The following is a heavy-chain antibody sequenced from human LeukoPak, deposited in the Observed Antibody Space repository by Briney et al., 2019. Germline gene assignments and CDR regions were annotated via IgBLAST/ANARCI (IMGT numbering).Heavy chain of an antibody. CDR2: INPISGGT. J-gene: IGHJ5*02. CDR3: ARADRLHGGPYLIGP. D-gene: IGHD2-21*01. Sequence: AXVKVSCKTSGYSFTDYYMHWVRQAPGQGLEWMGWINPISGGTSAAQKFQGRVTMTRDTSITTVYMEVSWLTSDDTAIYYCARADRLHGGPYLIGPWGQGTLVTVSS. V-gene: IGHV1-2*02. CDR1: GYSFTDYY.